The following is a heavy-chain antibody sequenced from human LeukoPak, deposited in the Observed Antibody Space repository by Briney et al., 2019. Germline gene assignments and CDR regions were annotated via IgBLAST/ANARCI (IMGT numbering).Heavy chain of an antibody. J-gene: IGHJ3*02. CDR1: GGSISSYY. CDR2: INHSGST. V-gene: IGHV4-34*01. CDR3: ARDGDYDAFDI. Sequence: PSETLSLTCTVSGGSISSYYWSWIRQPPGKGLEWIGEINHSGSTNYNPSLKSRVTISVDTSKNQFSLKLSSVTAADTAVYYCARDGDYDAFDIWGQGTMVTVSS. D-gene: IGHD4-17*01.